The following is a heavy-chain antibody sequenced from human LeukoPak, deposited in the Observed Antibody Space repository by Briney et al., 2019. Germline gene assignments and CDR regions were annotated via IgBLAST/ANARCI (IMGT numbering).Heavy chain of an antibody. CDR2: ITTNGGRT. D-gene: IGHD3-22*01. Sequence: GRSLRLSCAASGFTFASYGMSWVRQAPGKGLEWVSFITTNGGRTSYADSVEGRFTISRDNPRNTLCMQMDSLRDEDTALYYCAIMHGYYDGTGYWVQWGQGTLVTVSS. CDR1: GFTFASYG. CDR3: AIMHGYYDGTGYWVQ. V-gene: IGHV3-23*01. J-gene: IGHJ1*01.